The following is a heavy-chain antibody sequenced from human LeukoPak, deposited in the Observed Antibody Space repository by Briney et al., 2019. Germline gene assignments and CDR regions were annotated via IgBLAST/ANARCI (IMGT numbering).Heavy chain of an antibody. CDR3: AREHSSSSKFDY. D-gene: IGHD6-6*01. CDR1: GGSISSGGYY. J-gene: IGHJ4*02. CDR2: IYYSGST. V-gene: IGHV4-61*08. Sequence: SETLSLTCTVSGGSISSGGYYWSWIRQHPGKGLEWIGYIYYSGSTNYNPSLKSRVTISVDTSKNQFSLKLSSVTAADTAVYYCAREHSSSSKFDYWGQGTLVTVSS.